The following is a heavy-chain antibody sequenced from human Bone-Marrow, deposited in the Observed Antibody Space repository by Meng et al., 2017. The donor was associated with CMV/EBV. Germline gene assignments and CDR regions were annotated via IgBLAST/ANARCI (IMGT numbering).Heavy chain of an antibody. CDR3: ASRYYDFWSGEYYYGMDV. V-gene: IGHV3-48*03. CDR1: GGSISSSSYY. J-gene: IGHJ6*02. Sequence: LSLTCTVSGGSISSSSYYWGWVRQAPGKGLEWVSYISSSGSTIYYADSVKGRFTISRDNAKNSLYLQMNSLRAEDTAVYYCASRYYDFWSGEYYYGMDVWGQGTTVTVSS. D-gene: IGHD3-3*01. CDR2: ISSSGSTI.